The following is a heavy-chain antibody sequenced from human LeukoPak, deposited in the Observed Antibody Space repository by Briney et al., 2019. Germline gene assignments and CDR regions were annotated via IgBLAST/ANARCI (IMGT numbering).Heavy chain of an antibody. V-gene: IGHV4-34*01. D-gene: IGHD3-3*01. Sequence: KPSETLSLTCAVYGGSFSGYYWSWIRQPPGKGLEWIGEINHSGSTNYNPSLKSRVTISVDTSKNQFSLKLSSVTAADTAVYYCARWYYDFWSGYYVDYWGQGTLVTVSS. CDR1: GGSFSGYY. CDR3: ARWYYDFWSGYYVDY. J-gene: IGHJ4*02. CDR2: INHSGST.